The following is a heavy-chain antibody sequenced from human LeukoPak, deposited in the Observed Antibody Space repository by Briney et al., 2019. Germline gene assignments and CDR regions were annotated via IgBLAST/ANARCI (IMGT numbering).Heavy chain of an antibody. V-gene: IGHV4-61*02. D-gene: IGHD6-6*01. CDR1: GGSISSGSYY. J-gene: IGHJ4*02. CDR3: AREGPIAARPKFDY. CDR2: IYTSGST. Sequence: SETLSLTCTVSGGSISSGSYYWSWIRQPAGKGLEWIGRIYTSGSTNYNPSLKSRVTISVDTSKNQFSLKLSSVTAADTAVYYCAREGPIAARPKFDYWGQGTLVTVSS.